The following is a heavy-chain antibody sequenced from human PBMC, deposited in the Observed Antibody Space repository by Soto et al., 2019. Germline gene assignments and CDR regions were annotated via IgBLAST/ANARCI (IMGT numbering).Heavy chain of an antibody. Sequence: GGSLRLSCAASGFTFSSYAMSWVRQAPGKGLEWVSAISGSGGSTYYADSVKGRFTISRDNSKNTLYLQMNSLRAEDTAVYYCAKDVIRIAAAGTPILHWGQGTLVTVSS. J-gene: IGHJ1*01. CDR1: GFTFSSYA. CDR2: ISGSGGST. CDR3: AKDVIRIAAAGTPILH. V-gene: IGHV3-23*01. D-gene: IGHD6-13*01.